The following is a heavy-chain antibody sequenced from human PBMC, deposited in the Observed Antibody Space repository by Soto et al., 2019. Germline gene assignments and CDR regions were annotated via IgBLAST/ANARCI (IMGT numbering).Heavy chain of an antibody. J-gene: IGHJ6*01. CDR1: GGTFSSYA. CDR2: IIPIFGTA. Sequence: WASVKVSCTASGGTFSSYAISWVRQAPGQGLEWMGGIIPIFGTANYAQKFQGRVTITADESTSTAYMELSSLRSEDTAVYYCARDSGHISMLVVVNPTAYYGMDVWPQLTTGTVS. V-gene: IGHV1-69*13. CDR3: ARDSGHISMLVVVNPTAYYGMDV. D-gene: IGHD3-22*01.